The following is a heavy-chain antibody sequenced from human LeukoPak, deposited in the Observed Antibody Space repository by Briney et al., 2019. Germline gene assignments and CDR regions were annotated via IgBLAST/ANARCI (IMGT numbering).Heavy chain of an antibody. D-gene: IGHD3-10*01. V-gene: IGHV1-8*01. CDR1: GYTFSSYD. Sequence: ASVKVSCKASGYTFSSYDINWVRQAPGQGLEWMGWMNPNSANTGFAQKFQGRVTMTRDTSISTAYMELSSLRSEDTAVYYCARARTDLWFGDSAYAFQIWGQGTMVIVSS. J-gene: IGHJ3*02. CDR2: MNPNSANT. CDR3: ARARTDLWFGDSAYAFQI.